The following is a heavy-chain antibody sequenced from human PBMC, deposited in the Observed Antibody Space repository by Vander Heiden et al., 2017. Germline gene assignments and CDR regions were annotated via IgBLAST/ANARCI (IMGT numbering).Heavy chain of an antibody. CDR2: IIPILGIA. CDR1: GGTFRRYA. D-gene: IGHD5-18*01. J-gene: IGHJ4*02. Sequence: HVQLVQSGAAVTKPGSSVKVSCQASGGTFRRYAISWVRQAPGQGLEWMGGIIPILGIANYAQKFQGRVTITADKSTSTAYMERSSLRSEDTAVYYCARALPPRGYRYGTFDYWCQGSLVTVSS. CDR3: ARALPPRGYRYGTFDY. V-gene: IGHV1-69*10.